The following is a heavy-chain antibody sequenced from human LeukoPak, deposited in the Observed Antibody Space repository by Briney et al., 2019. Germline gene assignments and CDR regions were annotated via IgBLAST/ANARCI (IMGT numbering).Heavy chain of an antibody. J-gene: IGHJ4*02. D-gene: IGHD2-15*01. CDR2: INPSGGST. CDR3: ARDAAGHWDRGPFDY. Sequence: ASVKVSCKASGYTFTSYYMHWVRQAPGQGLEWMGIINPSGGSTSYAQKFQGRVTMTRDMSTSTVYMELSSLRSEDTAVYYCARDAAGHWDRGPFDYWGQGTLVTVSS. V-gene: IGHV1-46*01. CDR1: GYTFTSYY.